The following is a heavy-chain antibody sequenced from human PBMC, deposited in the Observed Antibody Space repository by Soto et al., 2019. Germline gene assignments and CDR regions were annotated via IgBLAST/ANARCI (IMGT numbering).Heavy chain of an antibody. CDR2: INSDGSST. D-gene: IGHD2-21*02. V-gene: IGHV3-74*01. CDR3: AREAHIAVVTAIQYNWFDP. Sequence: GGSLRLSCAASGFTFSSYWMHWVRQAPGKGLVWVSRINSDGSSTSYADSVKGRFTISRDNAKNTLYLQMNSLRAEDTAVYYCAREAHIAVVTAIQYNWFDPWGQGTLVTVSS. CDR1: GFTFSSYW. J-gene: IGHJ5*02.